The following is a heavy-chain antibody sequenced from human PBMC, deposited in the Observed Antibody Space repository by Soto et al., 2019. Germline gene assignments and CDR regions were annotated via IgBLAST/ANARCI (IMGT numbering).Heavy chain of an antibody. V-gene: IGHV1-18*01. Sequence: QVQLVQSGAEVKKPGASVKVSCKASGYTFTSYGISWVRQAPGQGLDWMGWIIAYNRNTNYAQKLKGRVTMTTDTSTRTGYMEVRSMRSDDTSVYYCARDSGYASNYWGQGTLVNVSS. CDR2: IIAYNRNT. CDR1: GYTFTSYG. J-gene: IGHJ4*02. CDR3: ARDSGYASNY. D-gene: IGHD5-12*01.